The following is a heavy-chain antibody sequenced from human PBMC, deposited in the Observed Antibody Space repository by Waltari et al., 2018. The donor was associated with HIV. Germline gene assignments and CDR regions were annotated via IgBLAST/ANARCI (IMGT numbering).Heavy chain of an antibody. CDR2: INQDGSEK. J-gene: IGHJ4*02. D-gene: IGHD3-9*01. V-gene: IGHV3-7*01. CDR1: AFPFSTYW. Sequence: EVHLVESGGGLVQPGGSLGLSCVASAFPFSTYWMPWVRQAPGKGLEWVATINQDGSEKYYVDSVKGRFSISRDNAKNSLYLQVSSLRADDTGIYFCARYLRGYPFDYWGQGTLVTVSS. CDR3: ARYLRGYPFDY.